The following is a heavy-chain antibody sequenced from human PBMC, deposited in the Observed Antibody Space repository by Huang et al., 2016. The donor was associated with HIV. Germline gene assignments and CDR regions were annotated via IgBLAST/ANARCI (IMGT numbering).Heavy chain of an antibody. CDR3: ATMMGYCSGVSCPEKGFDY. Sequence: EVHLVESGGGLVKPGGSLRLSCVASEFTFSTYTLNWVRQAPGRGLEWVSSISSSTNYVQYADSVKCRFTISRDNAKKSLYLQMNSLRAEDTALYYCATMMGYCSGVSCPEKGFDYWGRGTLVTVSP. CDR2: ISSSTNYV. D-gene: IGHD2-15*01. V-gene: IGHV3-21*01. CDR1: EFTFSTYT. J-gene: IGHJ4*02.